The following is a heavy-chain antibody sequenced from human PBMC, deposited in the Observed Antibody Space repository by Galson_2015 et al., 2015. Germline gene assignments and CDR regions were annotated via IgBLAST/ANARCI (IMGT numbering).Heavy chain of an antibody. Sequence: SLRLSCAASGFTFSSYTMHWVRQAPGKGLEWVAVIWYDGSNKYYAESVKGRFTISRDNSKNTLYLQMNSLRAEDTAVYYCARDNHGVGLLPRGTFDIWGQGTMVTVSS. J-gene: IGHJ3*02. D-gene: IGHD2/OR15-2a*01. CDR3: ARDNHGVGLLPRGTFDI. CDR2: IWYDGSNK. CDR1: GFTFSSYT. V-gene: IGHV3-33*01.